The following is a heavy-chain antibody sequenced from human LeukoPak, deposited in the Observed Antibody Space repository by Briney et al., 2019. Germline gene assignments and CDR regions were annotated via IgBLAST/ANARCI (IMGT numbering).Heavy chain of an antibody. V-gene: IGHV4-39*01. D-gene: IGHD4-23*01. CDR2: IYYSGST. CDR3: ARRLRWSNFDC. J-gene: IGHJ4*02. CDR1: GGSISSSSYY. Sequence: SETLSLTCTVSGGSISSSSYYWGWIRQPPGKGLEWIGSIYYSGSTYYNPSLKSRVTISVDTSKNQFSLKLSSVTAADTAVYYCARRLRWSNFDCWGQGTLVTVSS.